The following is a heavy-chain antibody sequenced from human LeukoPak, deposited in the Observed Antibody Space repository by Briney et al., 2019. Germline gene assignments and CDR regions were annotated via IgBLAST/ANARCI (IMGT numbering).Heavy chain of an antibody. CDR1: DDSISDYY. CDR2: FYNSGRS. CDR3: TRGAGWLIDY. J-gene: IGHJ4*02. Sequence: SETLSLTCTVSDDSISDYYRGWIRQPPGKGLEWIGYFYNSGRSTYNPSLKSRVAISADTSKNHFSLKLNSVTTADTAVYYCTRGAGWLIDYWGQGILVTVSS. V-gene: IGHV4-59*01. D-gene: IGHD3-16*01.